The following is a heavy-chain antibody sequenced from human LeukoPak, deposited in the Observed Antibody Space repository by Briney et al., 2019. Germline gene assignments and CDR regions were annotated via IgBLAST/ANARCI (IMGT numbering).Heavy chain of an antibody. CDR3: TTDLAIPC. J-gene: IGHJ4*02. CDR2: IKSKTDGGTT. Sequence: GGSLRLSCAASGFTFSNVWMSWVRQAPGKGLEWGGRIKSKTDGGTTDYAAPVKGRFTISRDDSKNTLYRQMNSLKTEDTAVYYCTTDLAIPCWGQGTLVTVSS. V-gene: IGHV3-15*01. CDR1: GFTFSNVW. D-gene: IGHD2-21*01.